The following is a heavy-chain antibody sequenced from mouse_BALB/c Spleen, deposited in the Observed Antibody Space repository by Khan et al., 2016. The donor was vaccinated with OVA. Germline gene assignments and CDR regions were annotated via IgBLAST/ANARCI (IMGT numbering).Heavy chain of an antibody. CDR1: GYSITRDYA. CDR2: ISYSGNT. D-gene: IGHD1-1*01. Sequence: EVQLQESGPGLVKPSQSLSLTCTVTGYSITRDYAWNWIRQFPGNKLECMGFISYSGNTNYNPSLKSRISITRDTSKNQFFLQLNSVTTEDTATYYGARVYGGDFDYWGQGTTLTVSS. J-gene: IGHJ2*01. CDR3: ARVYGGDFDY. V-gene: IGHV3-2*02.